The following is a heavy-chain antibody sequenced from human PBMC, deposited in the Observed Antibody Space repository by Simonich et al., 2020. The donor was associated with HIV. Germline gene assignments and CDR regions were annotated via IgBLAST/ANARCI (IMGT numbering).Heavy chain of an antibody. J-gene: IGHJ3*02. CDR3: ARQRGGDDAFDI. CDR1: GYTFTGYN. V-gene: IGHV1-2*06. CDR2: TNPKSGGT. D-gene: IGHD2-21*02. Sequence: QVQLVQSGAEVKKPGASVKISCKASGYTFTGYNMHWVGQAPGQGLEWLGRTNPKSGGTNFAQKVQGRVTRTRDTSISTFYMELSSLRSDDTAVYYCARQRGGDDAFDIWGHGTMVTVSS.